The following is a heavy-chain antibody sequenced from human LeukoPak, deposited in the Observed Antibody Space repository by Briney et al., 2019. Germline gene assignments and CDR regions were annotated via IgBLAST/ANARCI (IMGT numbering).Heavy chain of an antibody. CDR1: GGSISSSSYY. CDR3: ARRGIYDSSGYYYY. V-gene: IGHV4-39*01. J-gene: IGHJ4*02. Sequence: SETLSLTCTVSGGSISSSSYYWGWIRQPPGKGLEWIGSIYYSGSTYYNPSLKSRVTISVDTSKNQFSLKLSSVTAADTAVYYCARRGIYDSSGYYYYWGQGTLVTVSS. CDR2: IYYSGST. D-gene: IGHD3-22*01.